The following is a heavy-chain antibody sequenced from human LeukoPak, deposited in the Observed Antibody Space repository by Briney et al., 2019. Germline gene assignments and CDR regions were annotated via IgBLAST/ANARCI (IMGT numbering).Heavy chain of an antibody. D-gene: IGHD1-7*01. CDR2: INPNSGGT. Sequence: GASVKVSCKASGYTFTGYYMHWVRQAPGQGLEWMGWINPNSGGTNYAQKFQGRVTMTRDTSISTAYMELRSLTSDDTAVYYCARAGFYPLTGTTHIDYWGQGTLVTVSS. J-gene: IGHJ4*02. V-gene: IGHV1-2*02. CDR3: ARAGFYPLTGTTHIDY. CDR1: GYTFTGYY.